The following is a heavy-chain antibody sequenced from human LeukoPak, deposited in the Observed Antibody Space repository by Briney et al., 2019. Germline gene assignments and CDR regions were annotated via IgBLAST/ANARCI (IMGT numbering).Heavy chain of an antibody. Sequence: GGSLRLSCAASGFTFNSYAMSWVRQAPGKGLEWVSAISGSAGSTYSADSVKGRFTISRDNSKNTLYLQMNSLKAEDTAVYYCAKAYPNTWYVWDYWGQGTLVTVSS. V-gene: IGHV3-23*01. J-gene: IGHJ4*02. CDR1: GFTFNSYA. CDR2: ISGSAGST. CDR3: AKAYPNTWYVWDY. D-gene: IGHD6-13*01.